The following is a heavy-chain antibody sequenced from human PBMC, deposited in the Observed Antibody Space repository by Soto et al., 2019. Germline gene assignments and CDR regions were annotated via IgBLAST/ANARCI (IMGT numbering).Heavy chain of an antibody. Sequence: QVQLVQSGAEVKKPGASVKVSCKASGYTFTSYYMHWVRQAPGQGLEWMGIINPSGGSTSYAQKCQGRVTMTRDTSTSTVYMELSSLRSEDTAVYYCARSTTGTNYFDYWGQGTLVTVSS. J-gene: IGHJ4*02. CDR3: ARSTTGTNYFDY. CDR2: INPSGGST. CDR1: GYTFTSYY. V-gene: IGHV1-46*01. D-gene: IGHD1-1*01.